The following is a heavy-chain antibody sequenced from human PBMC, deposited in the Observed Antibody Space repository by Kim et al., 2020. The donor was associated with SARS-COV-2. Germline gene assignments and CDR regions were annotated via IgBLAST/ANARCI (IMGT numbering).Heavy chain of an antibody. Sequence: ASVKVSCKASGYTFTAYAMNWVRQAPGQGLEWVGWINTNTGKPTYAQGFTGQFVFSLDTSVSTAYLQIASLKPEDTAVYYCARDLRPLAAATVYSYFGMDVWGQGTTVSVSS. CDR3: ARDLRPLAAATVYSYFGMDV. J-gene: IGHJ6*02. D-gene: IGHD6-25*01. CDR2: INTNTGKP. CDR1: GYTFTAYA. V-gene: IGHV7-4-1*01.